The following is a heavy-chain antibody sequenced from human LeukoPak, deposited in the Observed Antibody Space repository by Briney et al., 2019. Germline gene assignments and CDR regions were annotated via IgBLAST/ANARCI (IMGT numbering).Heavy chain of an antibody. CDR1: GFTFSSYG. D-gene: IGHD3-16*01. CDR3: GKKSRNLGSRSGDLRGGGENY. CDR2: IRYDGSNK. Sequence: GGSLRLSCAASGFTFSSYGMHWVRQAPGKGLEWVAFIRYDGSNKYYADSVKGRFTISRDNSKNTLYLQMNSLRAEDTAVYYFGKKSRNLGSRSGDLRGGGENYWGQGTLVTVSS. J-gene: IGHJ4*02. V-gene: IGHV3-30*02.